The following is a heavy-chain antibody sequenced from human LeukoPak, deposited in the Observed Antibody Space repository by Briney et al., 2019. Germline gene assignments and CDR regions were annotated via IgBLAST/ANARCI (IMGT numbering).Heavy chain of an antibody. Sequence: PGGSLRLSCAASGFTVSSNYMSWVRQAPGKGLEWVSVIYSGGSTYYADSVKGRFTISRDNSKNTLYLQMNSLRAEDTAVYYCARVRLPTYYYDSSGHNGDYWGQGTLVTVSS. V-gene: IGHV3-53*01. CDR2: IYSGGST. CDR1: GFTVSSNY. CDR3: ARVRLPTYYYDSSGHNGDY. J-gene: IGHJ4*02. D-gene: IGHD3-22*01.